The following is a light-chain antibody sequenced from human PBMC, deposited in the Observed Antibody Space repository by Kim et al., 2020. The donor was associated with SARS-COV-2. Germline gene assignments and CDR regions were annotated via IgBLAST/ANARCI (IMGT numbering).Light chain of an antibody. CDR3: QSSDSSGTSWV. J-gene: IGLJ3*02. Sequence: PGQTARLTGSGDALPKQYAYWFQQKPGQAPVQLIYKDTERPPGIPERFSGSTSGTTLTLTISGVQAEDEADYYCQSSDSSGTSWVFGGGTQLTVL. V-gene: IGLV3-25*03. CDR1: ALPKQY. CDR2: KDT.